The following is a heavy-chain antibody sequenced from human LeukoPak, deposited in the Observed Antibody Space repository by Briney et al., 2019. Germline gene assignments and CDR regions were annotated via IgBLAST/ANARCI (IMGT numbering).Heavy chain of an antibody. D-gene: IGHD6-6*01. CDR2: MNPNSGNT. CDR3: ARARSGSSSYAFDI. CDR1: GGTFSSYA. Sequence: ASVKVSCKASGGTFSSYAISWVRQATGQGLEWMGWMNPNSGNTGYAQKFQGRVTITRNTSISTAYMELSSLRSEDTAVYYCARARSGSSSYAFDIWGQGTMVTVSS. J-gene: IGHJ3*02. V-gene: IGHV1-8*03.